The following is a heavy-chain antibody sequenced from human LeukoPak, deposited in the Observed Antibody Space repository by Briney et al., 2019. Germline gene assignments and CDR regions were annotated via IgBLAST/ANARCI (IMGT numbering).Heavy chain of an antibody. CDR2: INHSGST. V-gene: IGHV4-34*01. J-gene: IGHJ4*02. D-gene: IGHD2-2*01. CDR1: GGPFSGYY. Sequence: SETLSLTCAVYGGPFSGYYWSWIRQPPGKGLEWIGEINHSGSTNYNPSLKSRVTISVDTSKNQFSLKLSSVTAADTAVYYCARRDWYQPLQYWGQGTLVTVSS. CDR3: ARRDWYQPLQY.